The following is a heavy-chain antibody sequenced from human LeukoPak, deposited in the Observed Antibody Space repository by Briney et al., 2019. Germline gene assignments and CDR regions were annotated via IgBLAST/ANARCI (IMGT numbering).Heavy chain of an antibody. CDR3: ARVVPAIGYYYYYYMDV. Sequence: SETLSLTCTVSGGSISSYYWSWIRQPPGKGLEWIGYIYYSGSTYYNPSLKSRVTISVDTSKNQFSLKLSSVTAADTAVYYCARVVPAIGYYYYYYMDVWGKGTTVTASS. D-gene: IGHD2-2*01. CDR2: IYYSGST. CDR1: GGSISSYY. J-gene: IGHJ6*03. V-gene: IGHV4-59*08.